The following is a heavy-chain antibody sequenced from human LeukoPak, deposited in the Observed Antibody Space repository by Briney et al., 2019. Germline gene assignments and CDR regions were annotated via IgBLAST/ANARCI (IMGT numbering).Heavy chain of an antibody. CDR1: GFTVSSNY. D-gene: IGHD5-18*01. J-gene: IGHJ4*02. V-gene: IGHV3-53*01. CDR2: IYSGGST. CDR3: ARGEEGIQLSFDY. Sequence: PGGSLRLSCAASGFTVSSNYMSWVRQAPGKGLEWVSVIYSGGSTYYADSVKGRFTISRDNSKNTLYLQMNSLRAEDTAVYYCARGEEGIQLSFDYWGQGTLVTVSS.